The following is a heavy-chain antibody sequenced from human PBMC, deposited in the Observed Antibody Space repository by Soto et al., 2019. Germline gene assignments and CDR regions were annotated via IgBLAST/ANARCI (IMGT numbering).Heavy chain of an antibody. J-gene: IGHJ3*02. Sequence: QVQLQQWGAGLLKPSETLSPTCAVYGGSFSGFYWGWIRKPPGKGLEWFGEINHSGSTNYNPSLKSRVTISVDTYKNQFAVKRSYVTAADTAVYYGARVLGKYDAFDIWGQGTMVTVSS. CDR3: ARVLGKYDAFDI. CDR2: INHSGST. CDR1: GGSFSGFY. V-gene: IGHV4-34*01.